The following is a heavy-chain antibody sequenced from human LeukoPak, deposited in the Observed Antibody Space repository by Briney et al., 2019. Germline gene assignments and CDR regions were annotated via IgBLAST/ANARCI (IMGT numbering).Heavy chain of an antibody. CDR2: ISGSGGST. V-gene: IGHV3-23*01. CDR3: AKGATEYYGSGSYSPSFDY. CDR1: GFTFSSYA. J-gene: IGHJ4*02. Sequence: GGSLRLSCAASGFTFSSYAMSWVRQAPGKGLEWVSGISGSGGSTYYADSVKGRFTISRDNSKNTLYLQMNSLRAEDTALYYCAKGATEYYGSGSYSPSFDYWGQGTLVTVSS. D-gene: IGHD3-10*01.